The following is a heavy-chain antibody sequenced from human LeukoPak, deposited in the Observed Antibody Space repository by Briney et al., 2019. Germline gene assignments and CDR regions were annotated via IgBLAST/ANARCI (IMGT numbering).Heavy chain of an antibody. V-gene: IGHV4-34*01. CDR1: GGSFSGYY. CDR2: INHSGST. CDR3: ARGEEFWSGYYREGPHTYNMDV. D-gene: IGHD3-3*01. Sequence: SETLSLTCAVYGGSFSGYYWSWIRPPPGKGLELIGAINHSGSTNYNPSLKSRVTISVDTSKNQFSLKLSSVTAADTAVYYCARGEEFWSGYYREGPHTYNMDVWGQGTTVTVSS. J-gene: IGHJ6*02.